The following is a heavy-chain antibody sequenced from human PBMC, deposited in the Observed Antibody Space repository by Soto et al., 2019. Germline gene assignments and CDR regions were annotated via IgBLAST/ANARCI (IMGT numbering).Heavy chain of an antibody. CDR3: ARVKQWLVT. CDR1: GGSISSYY. D-gene: IGHD6-19*01. J-gene: IGHJ4*02. Sequence: SETLSLTCTVSGGSISSYYWSWIRQPPGKGLEWIGYIYYSGSTNYNPSLKSRVTVSVDTSKNQFSLKLSSVTAADTAVYYCARVKQWLVTWGQGTLVTVSS. V-gene: IGHV4-59*01. CDR2: IYYSGST.